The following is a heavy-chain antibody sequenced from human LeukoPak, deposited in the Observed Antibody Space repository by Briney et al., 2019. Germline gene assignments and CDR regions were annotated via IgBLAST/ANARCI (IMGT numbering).Heavy chain of an antibody. D-gene: IGHD4-17*01. CDR3: AKDRISGDDYFDY. V-gene: IGHV3-30*18. Sequence: GGSLRLSCAASGFTFSSYAMHWVRQAPCKGLEWVAVISYDETTKYYADSMKGRFTISRDNSKNTLYLQMNSLRAEDTAVYYCAKDRISGDDYFDYWGQGTLVTVSS. J-gene: IGHJ4*02. CDR2: ISYDETTK. CDR1: GFTFSSYA.